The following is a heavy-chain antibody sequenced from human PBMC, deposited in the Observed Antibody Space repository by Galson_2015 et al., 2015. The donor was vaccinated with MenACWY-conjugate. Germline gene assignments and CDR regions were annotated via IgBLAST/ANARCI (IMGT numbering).Heavy chain of an antibody. V-gene: IGHV5-51*01. D-gene: IGHD2-2*02. CDR3: ARWPGYCSTTSCYNSRFDY. CDR2: IYPGDCDT. CDR1: GYSFSTYW. J-gene: IGHJ4*02. Sequence: QSGAEVKKPGDYLQISCTGSGYSFSTYWIGWVRQMPGKGLEWMGIIYPGDCDTRYNPSFEGQVTISADKSITTAYLQWSSLKASATAMYYCARWPGYCSTTSCYNSRFDYWGQGTLVTVSS.